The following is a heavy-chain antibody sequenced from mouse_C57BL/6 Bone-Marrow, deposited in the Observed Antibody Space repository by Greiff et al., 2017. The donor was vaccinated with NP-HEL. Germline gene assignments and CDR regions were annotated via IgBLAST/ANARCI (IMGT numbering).Heavy chain of an antibody. D-gene: IGHD1-1*01. CDR3: ARASPIYYYGSSYDY. V-gene: IGHV1-64*01. CDR2: IHPNSGST. J-gene: IGHJ2*01. CDR1: GYTFTSYW. Sequence: QVQLKQPGAELVKPGASVKLSCKASGYTFTSYWMHWVKQRPGQGLEWIGMIHPNSGSTNYNEKFKSKATLTVDKSSSTAYMQLSSLTSEDSAVYYCARASPIYYYGSSYDYWGQGTTLTVSS.